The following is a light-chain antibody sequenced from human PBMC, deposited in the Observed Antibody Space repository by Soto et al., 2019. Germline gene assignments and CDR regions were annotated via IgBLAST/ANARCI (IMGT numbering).Light chain of an antibody. J-gene: IGLJ2*01. V-gene: IGLV2-14*01. CDR1: RSDIGRYNY. CDR3: SSYSTTTSPHVL. Sequence: QSALAQPASVSGSPGQSITISCTGTRSDIGRYNYVSWYQQHPGEAPKLLIYEVTYRPSGVSARFSGYKSGSTASLTISGFQAEDEADYYCSSYSTTTSPHVLFGGGTQLTVL. CDR2: EVT.